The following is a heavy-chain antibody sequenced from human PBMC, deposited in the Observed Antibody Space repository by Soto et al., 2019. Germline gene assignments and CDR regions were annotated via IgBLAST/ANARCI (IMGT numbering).Heavy chain of an antibody. CDR2: IYYSGNT. J-gene: IGHJ5*02. D-gene: IGHD6-13*01. CDR3: ARLSGSWQSWFAP. Sequence: QVQLQESGPGLVKPSQTLSLTCTVSGGSISSDDFYWSWIRQHPGKGLEWIGYIYYSGNTYYNPSLQSRVTILDTSKNQCSLKLSSVTAADTAVYYCARLSGSWQSWFAPWGQGTLVTGSS. CDR1: GGSISSDDFY. V-gene: IGHV4-31*03.